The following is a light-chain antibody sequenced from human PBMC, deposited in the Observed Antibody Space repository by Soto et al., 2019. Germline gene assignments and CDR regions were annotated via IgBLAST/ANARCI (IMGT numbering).Light chain of an antibody. CDR3: QQYKSSPWT. CDR2: KAS. V-gene: IGKV1-5*03. J-gene: IGKJ1*01. Sequence: DIQMTQSPYTLSASVGDRVTITCRSSQSISSWLAWYQQKPGKAPKLLIYKASSLESGVPSRFSGSGSGTEFTLTISSLQPDDFATYYCQQYKSSPWTFGQGTKVEIK. CDR1: QSISSW.